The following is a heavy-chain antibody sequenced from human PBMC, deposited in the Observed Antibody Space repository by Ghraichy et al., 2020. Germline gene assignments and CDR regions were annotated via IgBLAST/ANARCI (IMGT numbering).Heavy chain of an antibody. CDR2: MYYSGSI. V-gene: IGHV4-30-4*07. J-gene: IGHJ4*02. D-gene: IGHD4-17*01. CDR1: GYSITSGGYS. Sequence: SETLSLTCAVSGYSITSGGYSWNWLLQTPGKGLEWIGSMYYSGSIFYNSSLKSRLTMSIDASKNHFSLKLTSVTAAGTALYYCSRGGHHGDFDYWGQGTLVTVSS. CDR3: SRGGHHGDFDY.